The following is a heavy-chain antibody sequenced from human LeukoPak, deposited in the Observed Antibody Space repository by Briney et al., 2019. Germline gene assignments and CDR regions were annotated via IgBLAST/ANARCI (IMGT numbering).Heavy chain of an antibody. J-gene: IGHJ3*02. Sequence: SETLSLTCTVSGGSISSGGYYWSWIRQNPGKGLEWIGYIFYNGNTYYNPSLKSRLTISGDMSENQFSLKLTSVTAADTAVYFCVRNFDSYNAFDIWGQGTMVTVSS. V-gene: IGHV4-31*03. CDR2: IFYNGNT. CDR3: VRNFDSYNAFDI. CDR1: GGSISSGGYY. D-gene: IGHD3-10*01.